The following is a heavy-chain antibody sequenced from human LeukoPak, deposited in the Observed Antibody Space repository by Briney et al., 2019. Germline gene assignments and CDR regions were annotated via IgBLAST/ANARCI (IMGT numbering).Heavy chain of an antibody. CDR2: INHSGST. CDR3: ARYGAGGGAYYYDSSGYLDY. V-gene: IGHV4-34*01. CDR1: GGSFSGYY. J-gene: IGHJ4*02. Sequence: SETLSLTCAVYGGSFSGYYWSWIRQPPGKGLEWIGEINHSGSTNYNPSLKSRVTISVDTSKNQFSLKLSSVTAADTAVYYCARYGAGGGAYYYDSSGYLDYWGQGTLVTVSS. D-gene: IGHD3-22*01.